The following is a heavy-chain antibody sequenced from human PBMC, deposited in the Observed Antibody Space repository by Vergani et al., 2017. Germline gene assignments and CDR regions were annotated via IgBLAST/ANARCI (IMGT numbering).Heavy chain of an antibody. J-gene: IGHJ3*02. CDR3: ARDYYYDSSGYADAFDI. CDR2: IWYDGSNK. CDR1: GFTFSSYG. Sequence: VQLVESGGGLVQPGGSLRLSCAASGFTFSSYGMHWVRQAPGKGLEWVAVIWYDGSNKYYADSVKGRFTISRDNSKNTLYLQMNSLRAEDTAVYYCARDYYYDSSGYADAFDIWGQGTMVTVSS. V-gene: IGHV3-33*08. D-gene: IGHD3-22*01.